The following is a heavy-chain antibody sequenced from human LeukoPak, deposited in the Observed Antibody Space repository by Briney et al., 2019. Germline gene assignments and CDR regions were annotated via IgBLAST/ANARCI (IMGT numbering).Heavy chain of an antibody. J-gene: IGHJ4*02. CDR3: ARATRIAARPFDY. CDR1: GGSISSYY. Sequence: SETLSLTCTVSGGSISSYYWSWIRQPPGKGLEWIGYIYYSGSTNYNPSLKSRVTISVDTSKNQFSLKLSSVTAADTAVYYCARATRIAARPFDYWGQGTLVTVSS. D-gene: IGHD6-6*01. CDR2: IYYSGST. V-gene: IGHV4-59*01.